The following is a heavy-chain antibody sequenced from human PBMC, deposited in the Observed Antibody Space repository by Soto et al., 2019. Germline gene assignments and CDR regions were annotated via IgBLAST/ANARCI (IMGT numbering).Heavy chain of an antibody. Sequence: ESGPTLVNPTQTLTLTCTFSGFSLSTSGMCVSWIRQPPGKALEWLALIDWDDNKYYSTSLKTRLTISKDTSKNQVVLTMTNMDPVDTATYYCARIGASGWSWGYDYWGQGTLVTVSS. J-gene: IGHJ4*02. D-gene: IGHD6-19*01. CDR3: ARIGASGWSWGYDY. V-gene: IGHV2-70*01. CDR2: IDWDDNK. CDR1: GFSLSTSGMC.